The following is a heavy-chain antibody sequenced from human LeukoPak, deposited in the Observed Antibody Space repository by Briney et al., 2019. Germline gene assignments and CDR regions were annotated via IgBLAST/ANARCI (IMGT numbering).Heavy chain of an antibody. V-gene: IGHV1-24*01. J-gene: IGHJ6*04. CDR3: ATCSGGSCYGLNYYYHGMDV. CDR1: GYTLTELS. Sequence: ASVKVSCKVSGYTLTELSMHWVRQAPGKGLEWMGGFDPEDGETIYAQKFQGRVTMTEDTSTDTAYMELSSLRSEDTAVYYCATCSGGSCYGLNYYYHGMDVWGKGTTVTVSS. CDR2: FDPEDGET. D-gene: IGHD2-15*01.